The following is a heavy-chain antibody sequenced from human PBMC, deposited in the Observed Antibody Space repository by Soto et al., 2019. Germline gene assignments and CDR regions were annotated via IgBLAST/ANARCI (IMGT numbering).Heavy chain of an antibody. CDR3: AKDPTYYDFWSGYPNWFDP. V-gene: IGHV3-23*01. J-gene: IGHJ5*02. D-gene: IGHD3-3*01. Sequence: EVQLLESGGGLVQPGRSLRLSCAASGFTFSSYAMSWVRQAPGKGLEWVSAISGSGGSTYYADSVKGRFTISRDNSKNTLYLQMNSLRAEDTAVYYCAKDPTYYDFWSGYPNWFDPWGQGTLVTVSS. CDR2: ISGSGGST. CDR1: GFTFSSYA.